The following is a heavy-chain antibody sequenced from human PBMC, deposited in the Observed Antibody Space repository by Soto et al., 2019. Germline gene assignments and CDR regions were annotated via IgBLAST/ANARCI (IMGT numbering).Heavy chain of an antibody. D-gene: IGHD1-26*01. Sequence: QVQLVESGGGVVQPGRSLSLSCAASGFTFSSYAMHWVRQAPGKGLERVAVISYDGSNKYYADSVKGRFTISRDNSTNPLYLQMNSVRAEDTAVYYYAREDVGGSCFDYCGQGHLVTVSS. CDR3: AREDVGGSCFDY. CDR1: GFTFSSYA. CDR2: ISYDGSNK. J-gene: IGHJ4*02. V-gene: IGHV3-30-3*01.